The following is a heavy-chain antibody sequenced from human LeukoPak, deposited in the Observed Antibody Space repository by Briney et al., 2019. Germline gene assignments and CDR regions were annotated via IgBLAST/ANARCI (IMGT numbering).Heavy chain of an antibody. D-gene: IGHD3-22*01. V-gene: IGHV4-30-2*01. CDR3: ARARYYYDSSGYYPASWYFDL. CDR1: GGSISSGGYS. CDR2: IYHSGST. J-gene: IGHJ2*01. Sequence: PSQTLSLTCAVSGGSISSGGYSWSWIRQPPGKGLEWIGYIYHSGSTYYNPSLKSRVTISVDRSKNQFSLKLSSVTAADTAVYYCARARYYYDSSGYYPASWYFDLWGRGTLVTVSS.